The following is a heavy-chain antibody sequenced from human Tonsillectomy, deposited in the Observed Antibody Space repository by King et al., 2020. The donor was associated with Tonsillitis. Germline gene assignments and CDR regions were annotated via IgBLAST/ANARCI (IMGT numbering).Heavy chain of an antibody. CDR1: GFTFSSYA. CDR2: ISGSGGST. D-gene: IGHD2-2*02. V-gene: IGHV3-23*04. Sequence: VQLVESGGGLVQPGGSLRLSCAASGFTFSSYAMTWVRQAPGKGLEWGSVISGSGGSTYYADSVKGRFTISRDNSKNTLSLQMNSLRAEDTAVYYCAKDRYCSSTSCYTGGFDYWGQGTLVTVSS. CDR3: AKDRYCSSTSCYTGGFDY. J-gene: IGHJ4*02.